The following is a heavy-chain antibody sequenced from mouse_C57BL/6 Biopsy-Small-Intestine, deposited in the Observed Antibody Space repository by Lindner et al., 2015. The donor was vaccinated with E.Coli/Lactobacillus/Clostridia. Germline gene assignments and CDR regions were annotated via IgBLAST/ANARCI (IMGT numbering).Heavy chain of an antibody. CDR1: GYTFTDHY. CDR3: ARHFGLVRNYYYYYGLDV. D-gene: IGHD2-2*01. CDR2: INPNSGGT. V-gene: IGHV1-84*02. J-gene: IGHJ1*01. Sequence: SVKVSCKPSGYTFTDHYIHWVRQTPGQGLEWLGWINPNSGGTTYAQKFQGRVTMTRDTSIGTAYMELTRLKSDDTAVYYCARHFGLVRNYYYYYGLDVWGQGTTVTVSS.